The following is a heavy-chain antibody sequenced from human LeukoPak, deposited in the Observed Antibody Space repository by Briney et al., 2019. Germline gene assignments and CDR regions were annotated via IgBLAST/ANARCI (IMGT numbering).Heavy chain of an antibody. CDR3: ARRRRYSYGYTDDAFDI. Sequence: SETLSPTCTVSGGSISSYYWSWIRQPPGKGLEWIGYIYYSGSTNYNPSLKSRVTISVDTSKNQFSLKLSSVTAADTAVYYCARRRRYSYGYTDDAFDIWGQGTMDTVSS. D-gene: IGHD5-18*01. V-gene: IGHV4-59*08. CDR2: IYYSGST. J-gene: IGHJ3*02. CDR1: GGSISSYY.